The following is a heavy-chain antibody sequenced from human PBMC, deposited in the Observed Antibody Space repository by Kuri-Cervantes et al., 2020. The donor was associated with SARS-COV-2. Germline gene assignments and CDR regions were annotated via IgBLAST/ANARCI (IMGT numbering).Heavy chain of an antibody. J-gene: IGHJ6*02. D-gene: IGHD4-11*01. V-gene: IGHV3-11*01. CDR1: GFTFSNAW. Sequence: GESLKISCAASGFTFSNAWMSWVRQAPGKGLEWVSYISSSGSTIYYADSVKGRFTISRDNSKNTLSLQMNSLRSEDSAVYYCARATVTSGQFYYGMDVWGPGTTITVSS. CDR3: ARATVTSGQFYYGMDV. CDR2: ISSSGSTI.